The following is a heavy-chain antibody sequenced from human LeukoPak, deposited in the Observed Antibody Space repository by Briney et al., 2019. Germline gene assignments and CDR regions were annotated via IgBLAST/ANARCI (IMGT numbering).Heavy chain of an antibody. Sequence: ASVKVSCKASGGTFSSYAIGWVRQAPGQGLEWMGGIIPIFGTANYAQKFQGRVTITTDESTSTAYMELSSLRSEDTAVYYCAREAGEMAIYFDYWGQGTLVTVSS. J-gene: IGHJ4*02. CDR2: IIPIFGTA. CDR1: GGTFSSYA. D-gene: IGHD5-24*01. CDR3: AREAGEMAIYFDY. V-gene: IGHV1-69*05.